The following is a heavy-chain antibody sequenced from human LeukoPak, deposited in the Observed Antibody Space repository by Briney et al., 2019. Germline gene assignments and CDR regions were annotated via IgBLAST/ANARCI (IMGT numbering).Heavy chain of an antibody. D-gene: IGHD6-19*01. CDR3: ASIEGWQWLVRPGSSEKYFDY. CDR2: INWNGGST. V-gene: IGHV3-20*04. Sequence: PGGSLRLSCAASGFPFDDYGMTWVRQAPGKGLEWVSGINWNGGSTGYADSVKGRFTISRDNAKNSLYLQMNSLRAEDTAVYYCASIEGWQWLVRPGSSEKYFDYWGQGTLVTVSS. CDR1: GFPFDDYG. J-gene: IGHJ4*02.